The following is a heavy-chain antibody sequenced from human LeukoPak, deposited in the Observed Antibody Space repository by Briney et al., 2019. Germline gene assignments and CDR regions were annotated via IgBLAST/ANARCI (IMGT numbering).Heavy chain of an antibody. CDR1: GYTFTGYY. CDR3: ASIYGGNYYFDY. CDR2: INPNSGGT. V-gene: IGHV1-2*02. J-gene: IGHJ4*02. D-gene: IGHD4-23*01. Sequence: ASVKVSCKASGYTFTGYYMHWVRQAPGQVLEWMGWINPNSGGTNYAQKFQGRVTMTRDTSISTAYMELSRLRSDDTAVYYCASIYGGNYYFDYWGQGTLVTVSS.